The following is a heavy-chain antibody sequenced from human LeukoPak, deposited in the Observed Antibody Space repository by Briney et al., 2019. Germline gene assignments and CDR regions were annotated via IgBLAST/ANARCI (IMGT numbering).Heavy chain of an antibody. CDR3: ARGRDSSDYLADY. J-gene: IGHJ4*02. V-gene: IGHV4-34*01. CDR1: GGSFSGYY. Sequence: SETLSLTCAVYGGSFSGYYWSWIRQPPGKGLEWIGEINHSGSTNYNPSLKGRVTISVDTSKNQFSLKLSSVTAADTAVYYCARGRDSSDYLADYWGQGTLVTVSS. CDR2: INHSGST. D-gene: IGHD3-22*01.